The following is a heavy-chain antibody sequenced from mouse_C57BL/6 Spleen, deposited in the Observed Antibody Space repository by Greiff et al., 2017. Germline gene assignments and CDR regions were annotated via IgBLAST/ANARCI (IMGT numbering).Heavy chain of an antibody. D-gene: IGHD3-3*01. CDR1: GYTFTSYW. V-gene: IGHV1-52*01. Sequence: VPLQQSGAELVRPGSSVQLSCKASGYTFTSYWMHWVKQRPIHGLEWIGNIDPSDSETHYNQKFKDKATLTVDKSSSTAYMQLSSLTSEDSAVYYCARGGTGYAMDYWGQGTSVTVSS. CDR3: ARGGTGYAMDY. J-gene: IGHJ4*01. CDR2: IDPSDSET.